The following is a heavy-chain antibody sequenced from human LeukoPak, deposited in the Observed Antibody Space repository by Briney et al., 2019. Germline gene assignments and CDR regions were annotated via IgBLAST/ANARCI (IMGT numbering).Heavy chain of an antibody. CDR3: ARYDSGSYAWHFDY. CDR2: FDPEDGET. J-gene: IGHJ4*02. Sequence: GASVKVSCKVSGYTLTELSMHWVRQAPGKGLEWMGGFDPEDGETIYAQKFQGRVTMTEDTSTDTAYMELSSLRSEDTAVYYCARYDSGSYAWHFDYWGQGTLVTVSS. D-gene: IGHD3-16*01. V-gene: IGHV1-24*01. CDR1: GYTLTELS.